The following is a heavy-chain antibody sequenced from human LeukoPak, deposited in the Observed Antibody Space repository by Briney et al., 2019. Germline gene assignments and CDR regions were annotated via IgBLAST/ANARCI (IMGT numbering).Heavy chain of an antibody. CDR3: ARGKKFTVVVPAARSARYYYYYMDV. Sequence: GASVKVSCKASGYTFTSYDINWGRQATGQGLKWMGLMNPNSVNTGYAQKFQGRVTITRNTSIITAYSGLRSLRSEDTAVYYCARGKKFTVVVPAARSARYYYYYMDVWGKGTTVTVSS. D-gene: IGHD2-2*01. V-gene: IGHV1-8*03. J-gene: IGHJ6*03. CDR2: MNPNSVNT. CDR1: GYTFTSYD.